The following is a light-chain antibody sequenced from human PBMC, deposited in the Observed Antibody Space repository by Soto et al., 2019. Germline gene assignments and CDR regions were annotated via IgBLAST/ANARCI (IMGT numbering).Light chain of an antibody. CDR1: QGISSS. CDR2: AAS. J-gene: IGKJ2*01. V-gene: IGKV1-9*01. CDR3: QHLNSYPPYT. Sequence: DIQLTQSPSFLSASVGDRVTITCRASQGISSSLAWYQQKPGKAPKLLIYAASTLQSGVPSRFSGSGSGTEFTLTISSLQPEDRATYCCQHLNSYPPYTFGQGTKLEIK.